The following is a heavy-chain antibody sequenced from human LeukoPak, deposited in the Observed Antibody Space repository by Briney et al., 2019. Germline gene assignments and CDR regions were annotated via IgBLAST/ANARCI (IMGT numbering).Heavy chain of an antibody. CDR2: IYHSGST. CDR1: GGSISSGGYS. J-gene: IGHJ3*02. CDR3: ARSTPNYYGSGSQGAFDI. Sequence: PSETLSLTCAVSGGSISSGGYSWSWIRQPPGKGLEWIVYIYHSGSTYYNPSLKSRVTISVDRSKNQFSLKLSSVTAADTAVYYCARSTPNYYGSGSQGAFDIWGQGTMVTVSS. D-gene: IGHD3-10*01. V-gene: IGHV4-30-2*01.